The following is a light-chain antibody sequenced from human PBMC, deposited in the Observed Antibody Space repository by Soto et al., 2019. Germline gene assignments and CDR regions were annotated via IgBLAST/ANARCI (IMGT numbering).Light chain of an antibody. CDR3: QQYKGYGAWT. V-gene: IGKV1-5*03. Sequence: DIQMTQSPSTLSASVGDRVTITCRARQSISSWMAWYQQKPGKAPKLLIYKPSTLESGVPSRFSGSASGTEFTLTISSLQPDDFATYYFQQYKGYGAWTVGQGTKVEIK. CDR2: KPS. CDR1: QSISSW. J-gene: IGKJ1*01.